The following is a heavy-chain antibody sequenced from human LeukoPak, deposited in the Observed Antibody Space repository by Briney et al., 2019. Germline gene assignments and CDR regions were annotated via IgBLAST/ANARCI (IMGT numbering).Heavy chain of an antibody. CDR1: GYTFTGYY. CDR3: ARDVVYYYDSSGPIDY. J-gene: IGHJ4*02. V-gene: IGHV1-2*02. CDR2: INPNSGGT. D-gene: IGHD3-22*01. Sequence: ASVKVSCKASGYTFTGYYMHWVRQAPGQGLEWMGWINPNSGGTNYAQKFQGRVTMTRDTSISTAYMELSRLRSDDTAVYYCARDVVYYYDSSGPIDYWGQGTLVTVSS.